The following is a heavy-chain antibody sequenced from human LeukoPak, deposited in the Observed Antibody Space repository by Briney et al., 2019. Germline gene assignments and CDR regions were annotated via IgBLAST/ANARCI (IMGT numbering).Heavy chain of an antibody. CDR2: IYSGGGT. Sequence: GGSLRLSCAAYGFTFSSYWMSWVRQAPGKGLEWVSLIYSGGGTYYADSVKGRFTISRDNSKNTLYLQMNSLRAEDTAVYYCARDRSQAFDPWGQGTLVTVSS. CDR1: GFTFSSYW. V-gene: IGHV3-53*01. D-gene: IGHD3-10*01. J-gene: IGHJ5*02. CDR3: ARDRSQAFDP.